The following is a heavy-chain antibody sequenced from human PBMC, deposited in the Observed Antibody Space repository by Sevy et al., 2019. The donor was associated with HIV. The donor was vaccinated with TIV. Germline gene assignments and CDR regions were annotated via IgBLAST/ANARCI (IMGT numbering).Heavy chain of an antibody. D-gene: IGHD3-9*01. CDR2: ISYHGRDK. CDR1: GISFTTSG. CDR3: AKDFTGYNGMDV. V-gene: IGHV3-30*18. J-gene: IGHJ6*02. Sequence: GGSLRLSCVVSGISFTTSGMHWVRQAPGKGLEWVAAISYHGRDKFYAESVKGRSTISRDNSKNMLYLQINSLRAEDTAVYYCAKDFTGYNGMDVWGQGTMVTVSS.